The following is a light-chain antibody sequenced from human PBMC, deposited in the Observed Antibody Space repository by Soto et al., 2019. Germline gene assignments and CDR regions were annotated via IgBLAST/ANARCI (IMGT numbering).Light chain of an antibody. CDR3: CSYAGTYTGV. Sequence: SALTQPRSVSGSPGQSVTISCTGTSSDVGAYDFVSWYQQHPGKAPKLMIYDVSERPSGVPDRFSGSKSGNTASLTISGLQAEDEADYYCCSYAGTYTGVFGTGTKVTVL. V-gene: IGLV2-11*01. CDR2: DVS. J-gene: IGLJ1*01. CDR1: SSDVGAYDF.